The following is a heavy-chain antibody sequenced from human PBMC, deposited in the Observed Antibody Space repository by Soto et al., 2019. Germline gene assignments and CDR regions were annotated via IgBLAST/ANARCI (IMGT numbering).Heavy chain of an antibody. Sequence: EVQLVESGGGLVQPGGSLRLSCAASGFTFSSYWMSWVRQAPGKGLEWVANIKQDGSEKYYVDSVKGRFTISRDNAKNSLSLQMNSLRAADTAVYYCAREEQWLEGWGGMDVWGQGTTVTVSS. CDR3: AREEQWLEGWGGMDV. CDR2: IKQDGSEK. J-gene: IGHJ6*02. CDR1: GFTFSSYW. D-gene: IGHD6-19*01. V-gene: IGHV3-7*04.